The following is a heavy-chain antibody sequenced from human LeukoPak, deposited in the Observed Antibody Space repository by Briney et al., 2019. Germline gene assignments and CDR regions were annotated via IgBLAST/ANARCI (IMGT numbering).Heavy chain of an antibody. D-gene: IGHD3-10*01. CDR2: IWYDGSNK. J-gene: IGHJ1*01. Sequence: GGSLRLSCAASGFTFSSYGMHWVRQALGKGLEWVAVIWYDGSNKYYADSVKGRFTISRDNSKNTLYLQMNSLRAEDTAVYYCARAHFYGSGSYYQYFQHWGQGTLVTVSS. CDR3: ARAHFYGSGSYYQYFQH. V-gene: IGHV3-33*01. CDR1: GFTFSSYG.